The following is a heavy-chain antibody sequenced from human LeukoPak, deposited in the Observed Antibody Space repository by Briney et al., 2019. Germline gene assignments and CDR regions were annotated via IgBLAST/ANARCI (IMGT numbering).Heavy chain of an antibody. D-gene: IGHD4/OR15-4a*01. V-gene: IGHV3-21*01. CDR2: ISSSSSSI. J-gene: IGHJ5*02. Sequence: GGSLRLSCAASGFTFSPYSMNWVRQAPGKGLEWVSSISSSSSSIYYADSVKGRFTISRDNAKNSLYLQMHSLRAEDTAVYYCARDPPDYGAYLNWFDPWGQGTLVTVSS. CDR3: ARDPPDYGAYLNWFDP. CDR1: GFTFSPYS.